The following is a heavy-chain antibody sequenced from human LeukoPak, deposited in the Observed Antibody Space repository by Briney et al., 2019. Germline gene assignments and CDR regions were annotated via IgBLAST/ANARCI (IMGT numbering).Heavy chain of an antibody. CDR1: GFTFSSYG. D-gene: IGHD2-15*01. CDR3: AKDMVGYCSGGSCEGDAFDI. CDR2: ISYDGSNK. Sequence: GGSLRLSCAASGFTFSSYGMHWVRQAPGKGLEWVAVISYDGSNKYYADSVKGRFTISRDNSKNTLYLQMNSLRAEDTAVYYCAKDMVGYCSGGSCEGDAFDIWGQGTMVTVSS. V-gene: IGHV3-30*18. J-gene: IGHJ3*02.